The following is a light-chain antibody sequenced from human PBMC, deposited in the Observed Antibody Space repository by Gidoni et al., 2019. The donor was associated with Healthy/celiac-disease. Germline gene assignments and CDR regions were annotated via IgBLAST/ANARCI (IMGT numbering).Light chain of an antibody. CDR1: QDISNY. CDR2: DAS. J-gene: IGKJ2*01. Sequence: DIQMTQSPSSLSASVGDRVTITCQASQDISNYLNWYQQKPGKAPKLLIYDASNLETGVPSRFSGSGSGTDFTFTISSLQPEVIATYYCQQYDNLPYTFXQXTKLEIK. CDR3: QQYDNLPYT. V-gene: IGKV1-33*01.